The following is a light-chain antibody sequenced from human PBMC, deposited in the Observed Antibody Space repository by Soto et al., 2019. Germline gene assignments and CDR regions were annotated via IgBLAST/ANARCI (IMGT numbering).Light chain of an antibody. CDR1: QNIGNW. J-gene: IGKJ1*01. CDR2: GAS. Sequence: DIQMTQSPSTLSTSVGDRVTITCRASQNIGNWLAWYQQKPGKAPNLLIYGASSLESGVPSRFGGNGSGTEFTLTISRLQPDDFATYYCQQYKTYPWTFGQGTKVDIK. CDR3: QQYKTYPWT. V-gene: IGKV1-5*03.